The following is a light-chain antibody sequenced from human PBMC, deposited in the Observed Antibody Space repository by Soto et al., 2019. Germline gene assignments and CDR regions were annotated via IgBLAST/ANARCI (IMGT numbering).Light chain of an antibody. CDR2: AAS. CDR3: QQSYTTVT. J-gene: IGKJ4*01. CDR1: QTISNY. Sequence: DIQMTQSPSSLSASVGDRVTITCRASQTISNYLNWYQHKPGKAPKLLISAASSLQSGVPSRFSGSGSGTDFTLTISNLQPEDFATYYCQQSYTTVTFGGGTKVEIK. V-gene: IGKV1-39*01.